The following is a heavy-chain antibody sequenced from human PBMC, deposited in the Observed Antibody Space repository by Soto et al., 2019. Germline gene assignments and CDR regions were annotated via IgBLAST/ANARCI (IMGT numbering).Heavy chain of an antibody. Sequence: PGGSLRLSCAAPGFTFSSYAMSWVRQAPGKGLEWVSAISGSGGSTYYADSVKGRFTISRDNSKNTLYLQMNSLRAEDTAVYYYAKLLMWQLARPADYWGQGTLVTVSS. D-gene: IGHD6-6*01. CDR1: GFTFSSYA. CDR2: ISGSGGST. V-gene: IGHV3-23*01. CDR3: AKLLMWQLARPADY. J-gene: IGHJ4*02.